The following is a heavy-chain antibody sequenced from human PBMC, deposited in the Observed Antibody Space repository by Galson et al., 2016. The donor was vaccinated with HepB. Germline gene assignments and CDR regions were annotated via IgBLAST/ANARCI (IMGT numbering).Heavy chain of an antibody. V-gene: IGHV1-24*01. CDR2: FDPEDGET. D-gene: IGHD5-12*01. Sequence: SVKVSCKVSGYTLTELSMHWVRQAPGKGLEWMGGFDPEDGETIYAQKFQGRVTMTEDTSTDTAYMELSSLRSEDTAVYYCATDMRSGIVATISYAFDIWGRGAMVTVSP. CDR1: GYTLTELS. CDR3: ATDMRSGIVATISYAFDI. J-gene: IGHJ3*02.